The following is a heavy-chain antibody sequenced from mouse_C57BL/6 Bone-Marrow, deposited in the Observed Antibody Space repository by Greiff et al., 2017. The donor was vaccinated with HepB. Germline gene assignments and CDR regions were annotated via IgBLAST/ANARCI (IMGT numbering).Heavy chain of an antibody. CDR1: GYSITSGYY. D-gene: IGHD2-1*01. CDR3: AREGGNYGVY. Sequence: ESGPGLVKPSQSLSLTCSVTGYSITSGYYWNWIRQFPGNKLEWMGYISYDGSNNYNPSLKNRISITRDTSKNQFFLKLNSVTTEDTATYYCAREGGNYGVYWGQGTLVTGSA. CDR2: ISYDGSN. V-gene: IGHV3-6*01. J-gene: IGHJ3*01.